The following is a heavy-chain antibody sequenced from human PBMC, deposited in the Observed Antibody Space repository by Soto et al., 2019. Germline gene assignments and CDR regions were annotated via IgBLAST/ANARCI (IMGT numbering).Heavy chain of an antibody. D-gene: IGHD4-17*01. CDR3: AREGDYRTWFEP. V-gene: IGHV4-31*03. CDR2: IFYAGDT. CDR1: GENIATGAFY. Sequence: SETLSLTCTVSGENIATGAFYWSWNSLQSGKGPEWIGSIFYAGDTYYNPSLKSRVEISLDGSQNQFSLNLRSVTAADTAVYYCAREGDYRTWFEPWGPGTLVTVSS. J-gene: IGHJ5*02.